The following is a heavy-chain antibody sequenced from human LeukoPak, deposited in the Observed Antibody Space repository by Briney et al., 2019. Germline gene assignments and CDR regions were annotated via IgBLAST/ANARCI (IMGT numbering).Heavy chain of an antibody. V-gene: IGHV3-23*01. CDR2: ISGSGGST. Sequence: GGSLRLSCAASGFTFSSYAMSWVRQAPGKGLEWVSAISGSGGSTYCADSVKGRFTISRDNSKNTLYLQMNSLRAEDTAVYYCAKVGDGYNLYNWFDPWGQGTLVTVSS. J-gene: IGHJ5*02. CDR1: GFTFSSYA. D-gene: IGHD5-24*01. CDR3: AKVGDGYNLYNWFDP.